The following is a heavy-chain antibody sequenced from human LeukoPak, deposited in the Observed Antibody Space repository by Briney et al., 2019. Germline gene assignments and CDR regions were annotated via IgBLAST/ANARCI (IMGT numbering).Heavy chain of an antibody. CDR2: ISYDGSNK. J-gene: IGHJ4*02. V-gene: IGHV3-30-3*01. D-gene: IGHD1-26*01. CDR1: GFTFSSYA. Sequence: GGSLRLSCAASGFTFSSYAMHWVRQAPGKGLEWVAVISYDGSNKYYADSVKGRFTISRDNSKNTLYLQMNSLRAEATAVYYCARPYSGSYLVYWGQGTLVTVSS. CDR3: ARPYSGSYLVY.